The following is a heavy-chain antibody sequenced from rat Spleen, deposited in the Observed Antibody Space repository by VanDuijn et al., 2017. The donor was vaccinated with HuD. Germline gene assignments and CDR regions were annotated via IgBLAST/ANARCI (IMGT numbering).Heavy chain of an antibody. CDR2: INHIGDKT. Sequence: EVQLVESGGGLVQPGRSLKLSCVAAGFTFNNRWMTWIRQAPGKGLEWVATINHIGDKTYYPDSVQGRFTVSRENADGTLYLQMNSLGSEDTATYYCTSSITAVAPHYFDYWGQGVMVIVSS. J-gene: IGHJ2*01. V-gene: IGHV5-31*01. CDR3: TSSITAVAPHYFDY. CDR1: GFTFNNRW. D-gene: IGHD1-1*01.